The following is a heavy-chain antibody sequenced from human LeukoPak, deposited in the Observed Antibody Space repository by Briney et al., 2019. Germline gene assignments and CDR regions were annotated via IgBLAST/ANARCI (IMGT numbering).Heavy chain of an antibody. Sequence: GGSLRLSCAASGFTFSSYSMNWVRQAPGKGLEWVSYISSSGSTIYYADSVKGRFTISRDNAKNSLYLQMNSLRAEDTAVYYCAREGVDYGGNKYYYGMDVWGQGTTVTVSS. V-gene: IGHV3-48*04. D-gene: IGHD4-23*01. CDR3: AREGVDYGGNKYYYGMDV. J-gene: IGHJ6*02. CDR2: ISSSGSTI. CDR1: GFTFSSYS.